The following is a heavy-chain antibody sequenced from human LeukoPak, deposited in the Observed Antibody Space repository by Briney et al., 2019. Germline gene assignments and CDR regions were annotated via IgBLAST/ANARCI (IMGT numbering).Heavy chain of an antibody. CDR1: GFTFNNYG. J-gene: IGHJ4*02. CDR2: ISYAGGNK. Sequence: PGGSLRLSCAASGFTFNNYGMHWVRQAPDKGLEWVAVISYAGGNKYYADSVKGRFTISRDNSKSTLYLEMNSLRTEDTAVYYCTKDQNQRWLQNAGPFDYWGLGILVTVSS. D-gene: IGHD5-24*01. V-gene: IGHV3-30*18. CDR3: TKDQNQRWLQNAGPFDY.